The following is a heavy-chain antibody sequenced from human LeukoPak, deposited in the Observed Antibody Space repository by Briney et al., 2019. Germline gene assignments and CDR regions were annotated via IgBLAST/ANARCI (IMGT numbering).Heavy chain of an antibody. Sequence: SETLSLTCTVSGGSISSTNWWSWVRQPPGKGLEWIGEIYHSGSTNYNPSLKSRLTVSIDKSKNQFSLKLSSVTAADTAVYYCARAGDYSGSGSLTFWGQGTLVTVSS. J-gene: IGHJ4*02. D-gene: IGHD3-10*01. CDR2: IYHSGST. V-gene: IGHV4-4*02. CDR3: ARAGDYSGSGSLTF. CDR1: GGSISSTNW.